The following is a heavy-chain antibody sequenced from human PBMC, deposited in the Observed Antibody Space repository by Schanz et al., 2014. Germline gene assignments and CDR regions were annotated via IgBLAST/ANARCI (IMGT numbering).Heavy chain of an antibody. CDR1: GFTLSGYA. CDR3: ARDRGYCSGGSCLTFDY. Sequence: QVQLVESGGGVVQPGRSLSLSCAAYGFTLSGYAIHWVRQAPGKGLEWVAVISYDGSNKDYADSVKGRFTISRDNSKNTLYLQMNALRAEDTAVYYCARDRGYCSGGSCLTFDYWGQGTLVTVSS. D-gene: IGHD2-15*01. J-gene: IGHJ4*02. CDR2: ISYDGSNK. V-gene: IGHV3-30-3*01.